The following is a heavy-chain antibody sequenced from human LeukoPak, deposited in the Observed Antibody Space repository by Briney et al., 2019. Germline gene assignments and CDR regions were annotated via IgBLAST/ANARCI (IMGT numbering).Heavy chain of an antibody. CDR1: GFTSSSYW. D-gene: IGHD6-19*01. Sequence: GGSLRLSCAASGFTSSSYWMSWVRQAPGKGLEWVANIKQDGSEKYYVDSVKGRFTISRDNAKNSLYLQMNSLRAEGTAVYYCARDRGSSGWYEFDYWGQGTLVTVSS. J-gene: IGHJ4*02. V-gene: IGHV3-7*01. CDR2: IKQDGSEK. CDR3: ARDRGSSGWYEFDY.